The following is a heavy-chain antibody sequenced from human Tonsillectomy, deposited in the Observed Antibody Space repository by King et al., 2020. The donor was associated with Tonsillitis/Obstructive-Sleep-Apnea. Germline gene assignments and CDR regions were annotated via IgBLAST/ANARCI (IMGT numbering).Heavy chain of an antibody. D-gene: IGHD4-23*01. Sequence: QLQESGPGLVKPSETLSLTCTVSGGSISSYYWSWIRQPPGKGLEWIGSIYYSGGTNYNASLKSRVTISVDTSKNQFSLKVSSVTAADTAVYYCAGRTTVVTPGYFQHWGQGTLVTVSS. CDR2: IYYSGGT. CDR3: AGRTTVVTPGYFQH. J-gene: IGHJ1*01. V-gene: IGHV4-59*08. CDR1: GGSISSYY.